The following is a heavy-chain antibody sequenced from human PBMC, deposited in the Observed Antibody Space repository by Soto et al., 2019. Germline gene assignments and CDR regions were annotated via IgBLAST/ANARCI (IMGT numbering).Heavy chain of an antibody. D-gene: IGHD3-16*01. J-gene: IGHJ4*02. Sequence: QVQLQESGPGLVKPSETLSLTCTVSGGSISSSYWSWIRQPPGKGLEWIGYIHYSGNTKYHPSLKSRITISIDTSKNQFSLKLSSVTAADTAVYYCAGDSRLGFPAYWGQGTLVTVSS. CDR2: IHYSGNT. V-gene: IGHV4-59*01. CDR3: AGDSRLGFPAY. CDR1: GGSISSSY.